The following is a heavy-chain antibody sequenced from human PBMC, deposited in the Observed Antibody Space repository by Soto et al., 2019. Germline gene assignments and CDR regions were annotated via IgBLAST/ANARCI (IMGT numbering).Heavy chain of an antibody. J-gene: IGHJ5*02. V-gene: IGHV1-69*08. Sequence: QVQLVQSGAEVKKPGSSVKLSCKASGGPFSSYHISWVRQAPGQGLEWVGRIIPILGRANNAQHFQGRVTITADTSTSTAYMELSSLTSEDTAVYYCAKVGGTTSSSWFDPWGHGTLVTVSS. D-gene: IGHD2-2*01. CDR1: GGPFSSYH. CDR3: AKVGGTTSSSWFDP. CDR2: IIPILGRA.